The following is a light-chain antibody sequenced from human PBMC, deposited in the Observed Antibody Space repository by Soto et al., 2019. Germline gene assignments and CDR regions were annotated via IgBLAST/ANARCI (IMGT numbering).Light chain of an antibody. CDR3: CSYAGTYTHV. V-gene: IGLV2-11*01. CDR1: SSDVGSYTY. CDR2: DVS. Sequence: QSALTQPRSVSGSPGRSVTISCTGTSSDVGSYTYVSWYQQHPGKAPKLMIYDVSRRPSGVPDRFSGSKSGNTASLTISGLQAEDEADYYCCSYAGTYTHVFGTGTKLTVL. J-gene: IGLJ1*01.